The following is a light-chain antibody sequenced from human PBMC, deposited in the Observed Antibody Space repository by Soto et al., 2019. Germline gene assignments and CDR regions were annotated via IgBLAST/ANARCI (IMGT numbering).Light chain of an antibody. CDR1: HLGGKS. CDR3: QVWDAGSDHVV. CDR2: DDA. J-gene: IGLJ2*01. Sequence: SYELTQPPSVSVAPGQTARITCGGYHLGGKSVHWYQQKPGQAPLLVVYDDADRPSGIPERFSGSNSDNTATLTIGRVEAGDEADYYCQVWDAGSDHVVFGGGTKLTVL. V-gene: IGLV3-21*02.